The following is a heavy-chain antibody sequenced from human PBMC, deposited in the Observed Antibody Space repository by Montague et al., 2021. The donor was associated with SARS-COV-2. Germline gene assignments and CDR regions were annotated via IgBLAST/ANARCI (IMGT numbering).Heavy chain of an antibody. D-gene: IGHD3-9*01. Sequence: SETLSLTCTVSGGSISSSCYYWGRLRQPPGKGLEWFGSIYYSGSTYSNPSLKSPVTISVATCKNQFSLKPSSVTAADTAVYYGARDGSLRFEILIGPRHYCYGMDVWGQGTTVTVSS. CDR1: GGSISSSCYY. CDR3: ARDGSLRFEILIGPRHYCYGMDV. CDR2: IYYSGST. J-gene: IGHJ6*02. V-gene: IGHV4-39*07.